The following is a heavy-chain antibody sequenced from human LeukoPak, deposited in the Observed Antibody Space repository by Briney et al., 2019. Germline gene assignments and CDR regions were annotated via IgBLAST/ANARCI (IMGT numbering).Heavy chain of an antibody. CDR1: GDSVSSNSAA. V-gene: IGHV6-1*01. CDR3: ARNGIGTTYDAFRI. CDR2: TYFRSKWYN. J-gene: IGHJ3*02. Sequence: LSQTLSLTCAISGDSVSSNSAAWNWIRQSPSRGLEWLGRTYFRSKWYNDYAVSVKSRIIINADTSKNHFSLQLNSVTPEDTAVYVCARNGIGTTYDAFRIWGQGTMVTVSS. D-gene: IGHD1-1*01.